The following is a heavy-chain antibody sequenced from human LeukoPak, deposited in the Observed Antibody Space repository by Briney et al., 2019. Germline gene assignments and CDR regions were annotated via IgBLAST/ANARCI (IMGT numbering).Heavy chain of an antibody. Sequence: GGSLRLSCAASGFTVSSNYMSWVRQAPGKGLEWVSVIYSGGSTYYADSVEGRFTISRDNSKNTLYLQMNSLRAEDTAVYYCARLRAGGWYRYVDYWGQGTLVTVSS. CDR1: GFTVSSNY. V-gene: IGHV3-53*01. J-gene: IGHJ4*02. CDR3: ARLRAGGWYRYVDY. D-gene: IGHD6-19*01. CDR2: IYSGGST.